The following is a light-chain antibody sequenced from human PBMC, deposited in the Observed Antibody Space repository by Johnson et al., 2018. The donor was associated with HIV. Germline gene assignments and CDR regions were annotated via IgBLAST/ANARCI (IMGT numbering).Light chain of an antibody. CDR3: GIWDSCLSAYV. V-gene: IGLV1-51*01. Sequence: QSVLTQPPSVSAAPGQKVTISCSGSSSNIGNNYVSWYQQLPGTAPKLLIYDNNKRPSGSPDRFSGSKSGTSATLGITGLQSGDEAEYYCGIWDSCLSAYVVWTGTKVTCL. CDR1: SSNIGNNY. J-gene: IGLJ1*01. CDR2: DNN.